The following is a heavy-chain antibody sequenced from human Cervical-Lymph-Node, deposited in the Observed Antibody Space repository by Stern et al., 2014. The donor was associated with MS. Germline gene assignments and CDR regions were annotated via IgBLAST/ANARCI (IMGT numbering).Heavy chain of an antibody. J-gene: IGHJ4*02. CDR2: IHPNSGGT. V-gene: IGHV1-2*02. CDR1: AYTITDYY. D-gene: IGHD3-10*01. Sequence: QVQLGQSGAEVKKPGASVKVSCKASAYTITDYYTHWVRQAPGHGLEWMGWIHPNSGGTYSAQKFQGRLTMTRDTSISTAYMELSSLRSDDTAVYYCARGGGYSYSTLDYWGQGTQVTVSS. CDR3: ARGGGYSYSTLDY.